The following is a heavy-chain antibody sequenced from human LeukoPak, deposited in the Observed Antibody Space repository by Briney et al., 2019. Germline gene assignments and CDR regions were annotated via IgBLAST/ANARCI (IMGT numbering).Heavy chain of an antibody. Sequence: SETLSLTCTVSGGSISSYYWSWIRQPPGKGLEWIGHIYYSGSTNYNPSLKSRVTISVDTSKNQFSLKLSSVTAADAAVYYCARRIASARRIASSGKGFDYWGQGTLVTVSS. D-gene: IGHD6-13*01. CDR2: IYYSGST. CDR1: GGSISSYY. CDR3: ARRIASARRIASSGKGFDY. J-gene: IGHJ4*02. V-gene: IGHV4-59*01.